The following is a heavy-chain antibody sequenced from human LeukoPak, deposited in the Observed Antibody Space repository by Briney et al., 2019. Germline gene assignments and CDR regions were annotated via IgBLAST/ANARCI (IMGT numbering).Heavy chain of an antibody. J-gene: IGHJ4*02. Sequence: SETLSLTCTVSGGSINNYFWSWIRQPPGKGLEWIGYISYSGSTNYNPSLKSRLTISVDTSKNQFSLKLSSVTAADTAVYYCARVTRSGWYDYWGQGTLVTVSS. CDR1: GGSINNYF. CDR2: ISYSGST. D-gene: IGHD6-19*01. CDR3: ARVTRSGWYDY. V-gene: IGHV4-59*12.